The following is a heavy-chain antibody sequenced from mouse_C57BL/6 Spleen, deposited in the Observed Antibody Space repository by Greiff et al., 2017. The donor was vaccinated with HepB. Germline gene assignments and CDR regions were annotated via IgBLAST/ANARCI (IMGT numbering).Heavy chain of an antibody. J-gene: IGHJ4*01. CDR2: IWGGGST. CDR3: AKHYDYDDYYAMDY. V-gene: IGHV2-9*01. CDR1: GFSLTSYG. D-gene: IGHD2-4*01. Sequence: VKVVESGPGLVAPSQSLSITCTVSGFSLTSYGVDWVRQPPGKGLEWLGVIWGGGSTNYNSAHMSRLSISKDNSKSQVFLKMNSLHTDDTAMYYCAKHYDYDDYYAMDYWGQGTSVTVSS.